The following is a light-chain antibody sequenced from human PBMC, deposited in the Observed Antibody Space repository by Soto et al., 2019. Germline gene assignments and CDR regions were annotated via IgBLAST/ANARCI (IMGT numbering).Light chain of an antibody. CDR1: SSDVGSYNY. CDR3: SSYTARSTWV. J-gene: IGLJ3*02. V-gene: IGLV2-14*01. CDR2: EVT. Sequence: QSALTQTASVSGSPGQSITISCNGTSSDVGSYNYVSWYQQHPGTSPKLLIYEVTNRPSGVSNRFSGSKSGNTASLIISGLQAEDEADYYCSSYTARSTWVFGGGTKLTVL.